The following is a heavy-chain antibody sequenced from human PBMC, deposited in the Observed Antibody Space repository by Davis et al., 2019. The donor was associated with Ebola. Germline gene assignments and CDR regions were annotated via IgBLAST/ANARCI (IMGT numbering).Heavy chain of an antibody. J-gene: IGHJ4*02. CDR2: ISSSASYK. CDR3: AQQLGDYGGNVLRY. Sequence: PGGSLRLSCAASGFTFSVYYMSWIRQAPGKGPEWVSSISSSASYKNYADSVKGRFTISRDDAKKSLYLQMDSLRAEDTAVYYCAQQLGDYGGNVLRYWGQGTLVTVSS. D-gene: IGHD4-23*01. V-gene: IGHV3-11*06. CDR1: GFTFSVYY.